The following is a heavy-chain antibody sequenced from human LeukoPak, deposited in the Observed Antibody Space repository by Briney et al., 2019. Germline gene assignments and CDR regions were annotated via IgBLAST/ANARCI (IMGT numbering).Heavy chain of an antibody. V-gene: IGHV1-69*13. CDR2: LIPVFATA. Sequence: SVKVSFKASGDTFSDYAISWVRQAPGQGLDWMGALIPVFATANYAQRFQGRVTLTADEPTSTAYMELTGLTSEDTAMYYCARDQYPSEVVVVGRLVYWGQGTLVTVSS. D-gene: IGHD2-15*01. CDR1: GDTFSDYA. CDR3: ARDQYPSEVVVVGRLVY. J-gene: IGHJ4*02.